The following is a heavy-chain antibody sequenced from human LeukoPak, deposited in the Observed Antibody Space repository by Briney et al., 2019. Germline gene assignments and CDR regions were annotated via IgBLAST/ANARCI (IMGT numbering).Heavy chain of an antibody. CDR1: GGSISSGGYS. D-gene: IGHD3-9*01. V-gene: IGHV4-30-2*01. CDR3: ARLTNDAFDI. CDR2: IYHSGST. Sequence: SETLSLTCAVSGGSISSGGYSWSWIRQPPGKGLEWIGYIYHSGSTYYNPSLKSRVTISVNRSKNQFSLKLSSVTAADTAVYYCARLTNDAFDIWGQGTMVTVSS. J-gene: IGHJ3*02.